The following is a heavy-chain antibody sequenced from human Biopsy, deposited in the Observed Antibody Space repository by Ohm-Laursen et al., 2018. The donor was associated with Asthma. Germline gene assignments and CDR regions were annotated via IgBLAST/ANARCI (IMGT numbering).Heavy chain of an antibody. CDR2: INSVFGTT. CDR3: VRKAGSCISRTCYSLDF. J-gene: IGHJ4*02. CDR1: GGTFNTYV. D-gene: IGHD2-2*01. V-gene: IGHV1-69*13. Sequence: AVKVSCKSLGGTFNTYVIGWVRQAPGQGLEWMGGINSVFGTTTYPQKFQDRVTITADDSTSTVYMELSSLRSEGTAVYYCVRKAGSCISRTCYSLDFWGQGTLVTVSS.